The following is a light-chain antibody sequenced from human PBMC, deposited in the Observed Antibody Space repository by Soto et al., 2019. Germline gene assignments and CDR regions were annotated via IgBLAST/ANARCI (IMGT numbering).Light chain of an antibody. J-gene: IGKJ1*01. Sequence: DIQMTQSPSTLSASVGDRVTITCRASQSISSWLAWYQQKPEKAPKLLIYKASRSESGVPSRFSGSGSGTEFTLTISSLQPDDFATYYCQHYNGYPWTFGQGTKVEIK. V-gene: IGKV1-5*03. CDR1: QSISSW. CDR2: KAS. CDR3: QHYNGYPWT.